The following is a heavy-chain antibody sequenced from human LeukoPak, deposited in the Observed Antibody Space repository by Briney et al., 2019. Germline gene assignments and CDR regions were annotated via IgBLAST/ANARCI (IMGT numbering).Heavy chain of an antibody. Sequence: ASVKVSCKAYGGIFSSYAISWVRQAPGQGLEWMGGIIPIFGTANYAQKFQGRVTITADESTSTAYMELSSLRSEDTAVYYCARGGGYSYGQTFDYWGQGTLVTVSS. V-gene: IGHV1-69*13. J-gene: IGHJ4*02. CDR3: ARGGGYSYGQTFDY. D-gene: IGHD5-18*01. CDR2: IIPIFGTA. CDR1: GGIFSSYA.